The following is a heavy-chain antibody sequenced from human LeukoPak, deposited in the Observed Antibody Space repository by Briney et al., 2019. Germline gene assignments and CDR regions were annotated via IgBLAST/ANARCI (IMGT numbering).Heavy chain of an antibody. CDR3: TTDAGYSSRWYNY. CDR2: ISGSGGST. D-gene: IGHD6-13*01. V-gene: IGHV3-23*01. J-gene: IGHJ4*02. CDR1: GFTFSSYA. Sequence: PGGSLRLSCAASGFTFSSYAMSWVRQAPGKGLEWVSAISGSGGSTYYADSVKGRFTISRDNSKNTLNLQMNSLKTEDTAVYYCTTDAGYSSRWYNYWGQGTLVTVSS.